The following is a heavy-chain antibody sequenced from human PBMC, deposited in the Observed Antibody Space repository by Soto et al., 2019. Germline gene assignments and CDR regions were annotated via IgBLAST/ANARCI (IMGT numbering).Heavy chain of an antibody. J-gene: IGHJ6*02. Sequence: QVQLQESGPGLVKPSETLSLTCTVSGGSISSYYWSWIRQPPGKGLEWIGYIYYSGITNYNPPPKSRVTISVDPSKNQFSLKLSPVTAADTAVYYCARYKSNYYYGMDVWGQGTTVTVSS. CDR2: IYYSGIT. D-gene: IGHD1-20*01. CDR1: GGSISSYY. V-gene: IGHV4-59*01. CDR3: ARYKSNYYYGMDV.